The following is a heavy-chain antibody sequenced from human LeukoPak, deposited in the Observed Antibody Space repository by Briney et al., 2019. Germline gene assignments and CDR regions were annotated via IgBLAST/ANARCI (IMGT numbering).Heavy chain of an antibody. CDR1: GGSIRSSYYY. CDR3: ARAPNPPSNFDY. Sequence: LETLSLTCTVSGGSIRSSYYYWGWIRQPPGKGLEWIGSIYDSGSTYYNPSLKSRVTTSVDTSKNQFSLKLNSVTAADTAVYYCARAPNPPSNFDYWGQGTLVTVSS. CDR2: IYDSGST. D-gene: IGHD1-14*01. J-gene: IGHJ4*02. V-gene: IGHV4-39*01.